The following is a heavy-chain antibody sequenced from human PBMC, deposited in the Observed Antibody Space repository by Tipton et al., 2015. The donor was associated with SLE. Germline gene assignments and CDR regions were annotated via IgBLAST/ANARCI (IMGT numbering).Heavy chain of an antibody. Sequence: TLSLTCTVSGGSISSYYWSWIRQPPGKGLEWIGYIYYSGSTNYNPSLKSRVTISVDTSKNQFSLKLSSVTAADTAVYYCAREAMGYLGAFDIWGQGTMVTVSS. CDR2: IYYSGST. CDR1: GGSISSYY. V-gene: IGHV4-59*12. CDR3: AREAMGYLGAFDI. D-gene: IGHD5-12*01. J-gene: IGHJ3*02.